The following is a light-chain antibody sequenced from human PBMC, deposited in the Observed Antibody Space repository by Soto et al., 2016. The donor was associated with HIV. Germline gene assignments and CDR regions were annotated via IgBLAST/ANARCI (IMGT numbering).Light chain of an antibody. CDR3: QSADSSGTYVV. CDR1: TLPKQY. J-gene: IGLJ2*01. V-gene: IGLV3-25*03. CDR2: KGS. Sequence: SYELTQPPSVSVSPGQTARITCSGDTLPKQYAYWYQQKPGQAPVLVIHKGSERPSGIPERFSGSSSGTTVTLTISGVQAEDEADYYCQSADSSGTYVVFGRRDQADRP.